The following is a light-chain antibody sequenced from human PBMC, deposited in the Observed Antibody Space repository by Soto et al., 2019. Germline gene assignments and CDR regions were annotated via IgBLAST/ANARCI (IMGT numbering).Light chain of an antibody. V-gene: IGLV2-14*03. CDR2: DVT. CDR1: NSDVGRYIY. Sequence: QSVLTQPASVSGSPGQSITISCTGSNSDVGRYIYVSWYQQHPGKAPKLMIYDVTHRPSGISDRCSGSKSGNTASLTISGLQADDEADYYCRSFTSSSTYVFGTGTQLTVL. J-gene: IGLJ1*01. CDR3: RSFTSSSTYV.